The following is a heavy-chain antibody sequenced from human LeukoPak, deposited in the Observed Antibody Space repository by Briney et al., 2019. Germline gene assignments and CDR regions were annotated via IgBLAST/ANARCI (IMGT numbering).Heavy chain of an antibody. CDR2: INPRDGTT. J-gene: IGHJ4*02. D-gene: IGHD3-16*01. CDR3: TRVNPYDINGDY. V-gene: IGHV1-46*01. Sequence: ASVKVSCKASGYTFTAYYIYWVRQAPGQGLEGGGIINPRDGTTSYQHKFQGRVTMTRETSTNTVYMELASLGSEDTAIYYCTRVNPYDINGDYWGQGTLVTVSS. CDR1: GYTFTAYY.